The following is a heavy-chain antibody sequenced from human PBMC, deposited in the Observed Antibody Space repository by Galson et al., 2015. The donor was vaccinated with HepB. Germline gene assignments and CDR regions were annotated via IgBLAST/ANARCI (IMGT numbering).Heavy chain of an antibody. CDR1: GYSFTSYW. Sequence: QSGAEVKKPGESLKISCKGSGYSFTSYWIGWVRQMPGKGLEWMGIIYPGDSDTRYSPSFQGQVTISADKSISTAYLQWSSLKASDTAMYYCATSFVPYSSSWYGVAYYYYGMDVWGQGTTVTVSS. J-gene: IGHJ6*02. V-gene: IGHV5-51*01. CDR2: IYPGDSDT. CDR3: ATSFVPYSSSWYGVAYYYYGMDV. D-gene: IGHD6-13*01.